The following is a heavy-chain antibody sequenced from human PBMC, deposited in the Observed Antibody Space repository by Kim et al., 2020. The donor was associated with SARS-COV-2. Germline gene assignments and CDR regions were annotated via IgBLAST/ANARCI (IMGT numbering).Heavy chain of an antibody. CDR3: ARGPRGYSPRDNWFDP. V-gene: IGHV3-21*01. CDR2: ISSSSSYI. D-gene: IGHD5-18*01. CDR1: GFTFSSYS. Sequence: GGSLRLSCAASGFTFSSYSMNWVRQAPGKGLEWVSSISSSSSYIYYADSVKGRFTISRDNAKNSLYLQMNSLRAEDTAVYYCARGPRGYSPRDNWFDPWGQGTLVTVSS. J-gene: IGHJ5*02.